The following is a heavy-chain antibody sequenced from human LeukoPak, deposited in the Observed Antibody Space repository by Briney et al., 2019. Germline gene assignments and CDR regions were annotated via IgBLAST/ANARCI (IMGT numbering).Heavy chain of an antibody. CDR2: IIPIFGTA. J-gene: IGHJ4*02. D-gene: IGHD3-22*01. CDR3: ARGWDYDSGGRPTAYVY. CDR1: GGTFSNYA. Sequence: ASVNVSCKASGGTFSNYAINWVRQAPGQGLEWMGGIIPIFGTANYAQKFQGKVTITADESTSTAYMELSSLRSEDTAIYYCARGWDYDSGGRPTAYVYWGQGTMVSVSS. V-gene: IGHV1-69*13.